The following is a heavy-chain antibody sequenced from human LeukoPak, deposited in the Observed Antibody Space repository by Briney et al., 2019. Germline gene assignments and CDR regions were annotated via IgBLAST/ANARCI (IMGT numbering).Heavy chain of an antibody. V-gene: IGHV3-7*01. D-gene: IGHD2-2*01. CDR1: GFTFSSYW. CDR2: INQDGSEK. J-gene: IGHJ6*02. CDR3: ARVLSAAMWGGMDV. Sequence: GGSLRLSCAASGFTFSSYWMSWVRQAPGKGLEWVANINQDGSEKYYVDSVKGRFTISRDNPKKSLYLQMNSLRAEDTAVYYCARVLSAAMWGGMDVWGQGTTVTVSS.